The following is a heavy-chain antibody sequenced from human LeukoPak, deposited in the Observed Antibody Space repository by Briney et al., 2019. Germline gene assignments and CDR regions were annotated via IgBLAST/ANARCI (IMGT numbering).Heavy chain of an antibody. CDR2: IYYSGST. CDR3: ARLRPRSDAFDI. J-gene: IGHJ3*02. D-gene: IGHD5-24*01. CDR1: VGSISSYY. Sequence: SETLSLTCTVSVGSISSYYWSWIRQPPGKGLEWVGYIYYSGSTNYNPSLKSRVTISVDTSKNQFSLKLSSVTAADTAVYYCARLRPRSDAFDIWGQGTMVTVSS. V-gene: IGHV4-59*08.